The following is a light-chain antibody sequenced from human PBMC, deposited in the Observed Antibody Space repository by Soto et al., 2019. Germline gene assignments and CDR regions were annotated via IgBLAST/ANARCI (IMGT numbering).Light chain of an antibody. CDR3: LQRYNFPRT. J-gene: IGKJ1*01. V-gene: IGKV1-6*01. CDR2: AAS. CDR1: QGIRSD. Sequence: AIQMTQSPSSLSASVGDRVTISCRASQGIRSDLAWYQQKPGKAPKLLIFAASTLQSGVPSRFSGRGSATDFPLTISSLPPEDFATYYCLQRYNFPRTFGQGTKVEIK.